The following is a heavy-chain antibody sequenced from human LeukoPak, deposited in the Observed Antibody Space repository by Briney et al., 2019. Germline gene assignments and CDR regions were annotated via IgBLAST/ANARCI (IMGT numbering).Heavy chain of an antibody. CDR1: GGSISSYY. D-gene: IGHD1-1*01. J-gene: IGHJ4*02. CDR3: ARSVRLGTGTTSRFDY. V-gene: IGHV4-34*01. Sequence: RSSETLSLTCTVSGGSISSYYWSWIRQPPGKGLEWIGEINHSGSTNYNPSLKSRVTISVDTSKNQFSLKLSSVTAADTAVYYCARSVRLGTGTTSRFDYWGQGTLVTASS. CDR2: INHSGST.